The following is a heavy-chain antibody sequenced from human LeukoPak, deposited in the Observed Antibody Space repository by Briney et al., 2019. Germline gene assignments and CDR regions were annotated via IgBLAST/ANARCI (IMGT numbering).Heavy chain of an antibody. CDR3: ARDNYDYGDYYFDY. D-gene: IGHD4-17*01. CDR2: ISSGSRSI. V-gene: IGHV3-21*01. Sequence: KPGGSLRLSCGFSGFTFGSYGMNWLRQAPGKGLEWVSFISSGSRSIYYADSVKGRFTISRDNAKNSLYLQMNSLRTEDTAVYYCARDNYDYGDYYFDYWGQGTLVTVSS. J-gene: IGHJ4*02. CDR1: GFTFGSYG.